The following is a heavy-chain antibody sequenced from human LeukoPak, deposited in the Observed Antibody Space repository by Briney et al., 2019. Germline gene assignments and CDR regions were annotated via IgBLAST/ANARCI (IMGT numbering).Heavy chain of an antibody. J-gene: IGHJ6*03. Sequence: GGSMRLSCAASGFTFSSYSMNWVRQAPGKGLEWVSSISSSSSYIYYADSVKGRFTISRDNAKNSLYLQMNSLRAEDTALYYCARERATLDYYYYMDVWGKGTTVTVSS. D-gene: IGHD5-12*01. V-gene: IGHV3-21*04. CDR2: ISSSSSYI. CDR1: GFTFSSYS. CDR3: ARERATLDYYYYMDV.